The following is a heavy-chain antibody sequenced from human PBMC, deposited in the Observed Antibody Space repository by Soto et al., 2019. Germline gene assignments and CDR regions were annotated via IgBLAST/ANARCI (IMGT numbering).Heavy chain of an antibody. D-gene: IGHD4-17*01. Sequence: GGSLRLSCAASGFTFSSYGMHWVRQAPGKGLEWVAVIWYDGSNKYYADSVKGRFTISRDNSKNTLYLQMNSLRAEDTAVYYCARAARATGDYVFDYWGQGTLVTVSS. CDR3: ARAARATGDYVFDY. CDR2: IWYDGSNK. V-gene: IGHV3-33*01. CDR1: GFTFSSYG. J-gene: IGHJ4*02.